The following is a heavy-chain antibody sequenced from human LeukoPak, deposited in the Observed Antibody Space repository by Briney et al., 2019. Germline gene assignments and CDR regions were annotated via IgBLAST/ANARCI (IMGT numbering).Heavy chain of an antibody. CDR1: GYTFTSYA. Sequence: ASVKVSCKASGYTFTSYAMNWVRQAPGQGLEWMGWINTNTGNPTYAQGFTGRFVFSLDTSVSTAYLQISSLKAEDTAVYYCARESSSSSMYYYYGMDVWGQGTTVTVSS. CDR2: INTNTGNP. J-gene: IGHJ6*02. CDR3: ARESSSSSMYYYYGMDV. D-gene: IGHD6-6*01. V-gene: IGHV7-4-1*02.